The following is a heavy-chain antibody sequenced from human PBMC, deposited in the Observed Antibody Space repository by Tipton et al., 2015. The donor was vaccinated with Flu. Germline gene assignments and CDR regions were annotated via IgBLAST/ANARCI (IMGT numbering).Heavy chain of an antibody. CDR2: ISSSGSTI. Sequence: QVQLVQSGGGLVKPGGSLRLSCAASGFTFSDYYMSWIRQAPGKGLEWVSYISSSGSTIYYADPVKGRFTISRDNAKNSLYLQMNSLRAEDTAVYYCARVQLLGYDSSGSQYYFDYWGQGTLVTVSS. CDR1: GFTFSDYY. J-gene: IGHJ4*01. CDR3: ARVQLLGYDSSGSQYYFDY. D-gene: IGHD3-22*01. V-gene: IGHV3-11*04.